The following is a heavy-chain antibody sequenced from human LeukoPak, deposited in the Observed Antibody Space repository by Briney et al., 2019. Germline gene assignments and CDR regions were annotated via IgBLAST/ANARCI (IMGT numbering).Heavy chain of an antibody. CDR1: GGSFSGYY. D-gene: IGHD3-10*01. J-gene: IGHJ3*02. Sequence: PSETLSLTCAVYGGSFSGYYWSWIRQPPGKGLEWIGEINHSGSTNYNPSLKSRVTISVDTSKNQFSLKLSSVTAADTAVYYCARVGYYYGSGSNAFDIWGQGTMVTVSS. CDR3: ARVGYYYGSGSNAFDI. V-gene: IGHV4-34*01. CDR2: INHSGST.